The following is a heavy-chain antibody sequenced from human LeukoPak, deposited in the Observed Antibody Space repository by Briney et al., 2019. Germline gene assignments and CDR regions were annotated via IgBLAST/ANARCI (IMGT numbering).Heavy chain of an antibody. Sequence: PSETLSLTCTVSGDSIGSYFWSWIRQSPGKGLEWIGHIYHSGSTNYNPSLKSRVTISVDTSKNQFSLKLTSVTSADTAVYYCARDGPAYTSRWYDYYYGLDVWGQGTTVTASS. CDR2: IYHSGST. V-gene: IGHV4-59*01. J-gene: IGHJ6*02. D-gene: IGHD2-2*01. CDR1: GDSIGSYF. CDR3: ARDGPAYTSRWYDYYYGLDV.